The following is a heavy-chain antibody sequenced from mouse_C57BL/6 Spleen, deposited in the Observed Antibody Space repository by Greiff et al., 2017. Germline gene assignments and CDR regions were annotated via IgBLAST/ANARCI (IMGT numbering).Heavy chain of an antibody. Sequence: EVQLQQSGPELVKPGASVKMSCKASGYTFTDYNMHWVKQSHGKSLEWIGYINPNTGGTSYNQKFKGKATLTVNKSSSTAYMELRSLTSEDSAVYYGAKPYTDWFAYWGQGTLVTVSA. J-gene: IGHJ3*01. CDR1: GYTFTDYN. CDR3: AKPYTDWFAY. V-gene: IGHV1-22*01. CDR2: INPNTGGT.